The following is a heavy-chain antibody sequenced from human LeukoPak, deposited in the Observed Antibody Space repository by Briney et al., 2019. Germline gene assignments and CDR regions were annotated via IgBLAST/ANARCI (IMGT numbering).Heavy chain of an antibody. CDR3: ARGGRGSAAVVAPRSFDI. J-gene: IGHJ3*02. D-gene: IGHD3-22*01. CDR1: GFTFSDYY. CDR2: ISSSGSTI. V-gene: IGHV3-11*01. Sequence: GGSLRLSCAASGFTFSDYYMNWIRQAPGKGLEWVSYISSSGSTIYYADSVKGRFTISRDNAKNSLYLQMNSLRAEDTAVYYCARGGRGSAAVVAPRSFDIWGQGTMVTVSS.